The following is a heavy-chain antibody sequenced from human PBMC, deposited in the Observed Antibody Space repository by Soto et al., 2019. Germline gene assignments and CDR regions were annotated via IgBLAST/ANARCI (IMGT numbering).Heavy chain of an antibody. CDR1: GFTFSSYS. J-gene: IGHJ4*02. V-gene: IGHV3-21*01. CDR3: ARELRYFDWLWDY. CDR2: ISSSSSYI. D-gene: IGHD3-9*01. Sequence: GGSLRLSCAASGFTFSSYSMNWVRQAPGKGLEWVSSISSSSSYIYYADSVKGRFTISRDNAKNSLYLQMNSLRAEDTAVYYCARELRYFDWLWDYWGQGTLVTVSS.